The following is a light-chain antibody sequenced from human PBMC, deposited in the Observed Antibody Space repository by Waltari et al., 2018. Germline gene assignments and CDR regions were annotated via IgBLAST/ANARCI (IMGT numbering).Light chain of an antibody. V-gene: IGLV2-11*01. Sequence: QSALTQPRSVSGSPGQSVTISSTGTRRDGGGYDYVSWYQHHPGKAPKLMICDVTKRPSGVPDRFSGSKSGNTASLTISGLQAEDEADYYCCSYAGSYTHVVFGGGTKLTVL. CDR3: CSYAGSYTHVV. J-gene: IGLJ2*01. CDR2: DVT. CDR1: RRDGGGYDY.